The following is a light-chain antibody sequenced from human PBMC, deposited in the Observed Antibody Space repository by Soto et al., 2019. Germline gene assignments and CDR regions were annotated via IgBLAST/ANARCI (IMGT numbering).Light chain of an antibody. Sequence: EMVLTQSPGTLSLSPGERATLSCRASQSISSNSLAWYQQKPGQAPRLLIYGASSRATGIPDRFSGSGSGTDFTLTISRLEPEDFAVYYCQQYGSSPRTFGQGAKVDIK. J-gene: IGKJ1*01. CDR1: QSISSNS. CDR2: GAS. V-gene: IGKV3-20*01. CDR3: QQYGSSPRT.